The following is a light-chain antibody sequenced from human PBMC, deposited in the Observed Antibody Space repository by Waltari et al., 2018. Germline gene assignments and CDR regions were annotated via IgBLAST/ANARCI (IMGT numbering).Light chain of an antibody. V-gene: IGLV3-25*02. J-gene: IGLJ1*01. CDR1: ALPKKY. CDR3: QSADSSGNTYV. CDR2: KGS. Sequence: SYELTQPPSVSVSPGQTARHTCSGDALPKKYAYWYQQKPGQAPVLVIYKGSERPSGIPARFSGSSSGTTVTLTISGVQAEDEADYYCQSADSSGNTYVFGIGTKVTVL.